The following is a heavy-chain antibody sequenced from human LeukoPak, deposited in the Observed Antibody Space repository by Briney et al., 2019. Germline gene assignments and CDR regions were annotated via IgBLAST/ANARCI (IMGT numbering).Heavy chain of an antibody. CDR3: ARQKGYSSGWYFDY. V-gene: IGHV4-39*01. Sequence: SETLSLTCTVCGGSISSSSYYWGWIRQPPGKGLEWIGSIYYSGSTYYNPSLKSRVTISVDTSKNQFSLKLSSVTAADTAVYYCARQKGYSSGWYFDYWGQGTLVTVSS. J-gene: IGHJ4*02. CDR1: GGSISSSSYY. D-gene: IGHD6-19*01. CDR2: IYYSGST.